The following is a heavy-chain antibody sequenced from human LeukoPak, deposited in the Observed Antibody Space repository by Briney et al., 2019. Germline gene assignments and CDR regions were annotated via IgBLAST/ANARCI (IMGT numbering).Heavy chain of an antibody. CDR2: ISGSGGST. V-gene: IGHV3-23*01. CDR1: GFTFSSYA. J-gene: IGHJ3*02. CDR3: AKSISRIAARSHDAFDI. D-gene: IGHD6-6*01. Sequence: GGSLRLSCAASGFTFSSYAMSWVRQAPGKGLEWVSAISGSGGSTYYADSVKGRFTISRDNSKNTLYLQMNSLRAEDTAVYYCAKSISRIAARSHDAFDIWGQGTMVTVSS.